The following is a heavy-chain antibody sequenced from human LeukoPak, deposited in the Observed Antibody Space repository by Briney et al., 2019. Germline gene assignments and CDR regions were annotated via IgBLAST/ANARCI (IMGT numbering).Heavy chain of an antibody. CDR2: FDPEDGET. V-gene: IGHV1-24*01. CDR3: ATRSYYYDSSGYYYFDY. Sequence: VSVKVSCKVSGYTLTELSMHWVRQAPGKGLEWMGGFDPEDGETIYAQKFQGRVTMTEDTPTDTAYMELSSLRSEDTAVYYCATRSYYYDSSGYYYFDYWGQGTLVTVSS. J-gene: IGHJ4*02. CDR1: GYTLTELS. D-gene: IGHD3-22*01.